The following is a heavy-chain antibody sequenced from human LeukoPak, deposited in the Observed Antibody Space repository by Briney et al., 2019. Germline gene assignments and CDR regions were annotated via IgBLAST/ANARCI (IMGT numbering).Heavy chain of an antibody. CDR1: GDSVSSNSAA. V-gene: IGHV6-1*01. CDR3: AREYSRGRFDY. D-gene: IGHD5-18*01. J-gene: IGHJ4*02. CDR2: TYYRSKWYN. Sequence: SQTLSLTYGISGDSVSSNSAAWNWNRQSPSGGLEWLGRTYYRSKWYNNYAVSVKSRITINPDSSKNQVSLQLNSVTPEDTAMYYCAREYSRGRFDYWGQGTLVTVSS.